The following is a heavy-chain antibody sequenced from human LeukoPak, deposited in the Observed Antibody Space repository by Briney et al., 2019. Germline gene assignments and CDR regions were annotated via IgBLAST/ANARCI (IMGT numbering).Heavy chain of an antibody. D-gene: IGHD2-15*01. CDR3: ARGWSNDAFDI. CDR1: GFTFSSYA. J-gene: IGHJ3*02. CDR2: ISGSGGST. V-gene: IGHV3-23*01. Sequence: GGSLRLSCAASGFTFSSYAMSWVRQAPGNGLEWVSAISGSGGSTYYADSVKGRFTISRDNSKNTVYLQMNSLRAEDTAVYYCARGWSNDAFDIWGQGTMVTVSS.